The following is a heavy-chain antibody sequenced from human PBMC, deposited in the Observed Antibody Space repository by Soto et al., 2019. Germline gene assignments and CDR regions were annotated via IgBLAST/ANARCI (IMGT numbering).Heavy chain of an antibody. CDR2: ISTTGNYK. V-gene: IGHV3-21*01. CDR1: GFTFSSYS. D-gene: IGHD2-15*01. Sequence: EVQLVESGGDLVKPGGSLRLSCAAAGFTFSSYSMNWVRQAPGKGLEWVSSISTTGNYKYYADSVKGRFTISRDNAKNSLFLQLNRLRAEDTALYYCARASSGGGCRYTMDVWGQGTTVTVSS. CDR3: ARASSGGGCRYTMDV. J-gene: IGHJ6*02.